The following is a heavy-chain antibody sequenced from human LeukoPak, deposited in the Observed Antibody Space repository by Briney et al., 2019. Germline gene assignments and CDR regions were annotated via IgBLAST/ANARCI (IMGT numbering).Heavy chain of an antibody. Sequence: GGSLRLSCAASGFTFSCYAMHWVRQAPGQGLEWVAVISYDGSNKYYADSVKGRVTISRDNSKNTLYLQMNSLRAEDTAVYYCAKAQDGDYVDYWGQGTLVTVSS. J-gene: IGHJ4*02. CDR3: AKAQDGDYVDY. CDR2: ISYDGSNK. CDR1: GFTFSCYA. D-gene: IGHD4-17*01. V-gene: IGHV3-30-3*02.